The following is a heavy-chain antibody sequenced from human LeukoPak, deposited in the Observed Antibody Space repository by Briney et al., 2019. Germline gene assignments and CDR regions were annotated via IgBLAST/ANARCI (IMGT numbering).Heavy chain of an antibody. CDR2: IWYDGSNK. CDR3: ANILHRYCSGGSCAPIDY. Sequence: GGSLRLSCAASGFTFSSYGMHWVRQAPGKGLEWVAVIWYDGSNKYCADSVKGRFTISRDNSKNTLYLQMNSLRAEDTAVNYCANILHRYCSGGSCAPIDYWGQGTLVTVSS. V-gene: IGHV3-33*06. D-gene: IGHD2-15*01. CDR1: GFTFSSYG. J-gene: IGHJ4*02.